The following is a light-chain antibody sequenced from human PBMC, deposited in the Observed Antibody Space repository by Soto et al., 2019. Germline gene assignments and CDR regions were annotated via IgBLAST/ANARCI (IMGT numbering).Light chain of an antibody. J-gene: IGKJ1*01. CDR3: QQYSDNWT. CDR1: QSVSTN. CDR2: KAS. V-gene: IGKV1-5*03. Sequence: MTQSPATLSVSPGERATLSCRASQSVSTNLAWYQQKPGTAPNLLIYKASTFQRGVPSRFSGSGSGTEFTLTISSLQPDASATYYCQQYSDNWTFGQGTKVEIK.